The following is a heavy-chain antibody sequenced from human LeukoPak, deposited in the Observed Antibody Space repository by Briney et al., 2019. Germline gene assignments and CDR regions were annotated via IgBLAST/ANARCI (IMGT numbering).Heavy chain of an antibody. J-gene: IGHJ4*02. CDR1: GFTFSSYA. CDR3: ARDKSCSSGSYYFDY. CDR2: ISYDGSNK. V-gene: IGHV3-30-3*01. Sequence: GRSLRLSCAASGFTFSSYAMHWVRQAPGKGLEWAAVISYDGSNKYYADSVKGRFTISRDNSKNTLYLQMNSLRAEDTAVYYCARDKSCSSGSYYFDYWGQGTLVTVSS. D-gene: IGHD6-19*01.